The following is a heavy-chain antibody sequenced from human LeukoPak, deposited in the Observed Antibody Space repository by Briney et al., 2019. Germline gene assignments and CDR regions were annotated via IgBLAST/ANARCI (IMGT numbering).Heavy chain of an antibody. CDR3: ARLPTVAGTYGDYYYGMDV. D-gene: IGHD6-19*01. CDR2: ISAYNGNT. J-gene: IGHJ6*02. V-gene: IGHV1-18*01. Sequence: ASVKVSCKASGYTFTSYGISWVRQAPGQGLEWMGWISAYNGNTNYAQKLQGRVTMTTDTSTSTAYMELRSLRSDDTAVYYCARLPTVAGTYGDYYYGMDVWGQGTTVTVSS. CDR1: GYTFTSYG.